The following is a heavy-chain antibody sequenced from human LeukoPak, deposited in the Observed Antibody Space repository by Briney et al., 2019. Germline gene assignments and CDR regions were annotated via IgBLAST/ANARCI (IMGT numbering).Heavy chain of an antibody. CDR2: IGDSGDNT. D-gene: IGHD2-15*01. CDR1: GFIFSNYA. CDR3: AKSGSSGNSCSNY. J-gene: IGHJ4*02. V-gene: IGHV3-23*01. Sequence: GGSLRLSCAASGFIFSNYAMSWVRQAPGKGLEWLSVIGDSGDNTYYADSVKGRFTISRDNSKNTLYLQMNGLRAEDTAVYYCAKSGSSGNSCSNYWGQGTLVTVSS.